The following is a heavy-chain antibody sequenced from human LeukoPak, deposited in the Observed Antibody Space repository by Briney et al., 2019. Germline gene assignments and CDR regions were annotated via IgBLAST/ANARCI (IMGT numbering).Heavy chain of an antibody. V-gene: IGHV1-18*01. CDR3: ARVKEFGSGTFYWSYWYFDL. J-gene: IGHJ2*01. D-gene: IGHD3-10*01. Sequence: ASVKVSCKASGYTFSSYGISWVRQAPGQGLEWMGWISAYNGNTNYAQKLQGRVTMTTHTSTSTAYMELRSLRSDDTAVYYCARVKEFGSGTFYWSYWYFDLWGRGTLVTVSS. CDR1: GYTFSSYG. CDR2: ISAYNGNT.